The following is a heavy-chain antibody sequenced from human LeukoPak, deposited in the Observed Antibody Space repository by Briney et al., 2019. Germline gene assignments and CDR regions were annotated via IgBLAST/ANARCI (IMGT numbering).Heavy chain of an antibody. Sequence: TGGSLRLSCAASGFTFSRYWMSWVRQAPGKGLEWVANIKQDGSEKYYVDSVKGRFTISRDNAKNSLYLQMNSLRAEDTAVYYWARGPPPEQGLPESYWGQGTLVTVSS. CDR1: GFTFSRYW. V-gene: IGHV3-7*01. D-gene: IGHD6-19*01. CDR3: ARGPPPEQGLPESY. CDR2: IKQDGSEK. J-gene: IGHJ4*02.